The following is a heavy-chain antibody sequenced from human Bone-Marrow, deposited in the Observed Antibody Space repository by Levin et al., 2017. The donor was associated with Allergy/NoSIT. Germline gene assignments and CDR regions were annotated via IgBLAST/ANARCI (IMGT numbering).Heavy chain of an antibody. Sequence: PGGSLRLSCTTSGFYLSDHAMHWVRQAPGKGLEWVAVTSYGGNNEYYTDSVKGRFTVSRDKSSNTVYLQMNSLRPEDTAVYYCARSRQYCSGGSCYSTNYYYYGMDVWGQGTSVTVSS. CDR3: ARSRQYCSGGSCYSTNYYYYGMDV. D-gene: IGHD2-15*01. CDR2: TSYGGNNE. CDR1: GFYLSDHA. J-gene: IGHJ6*02. V-gene: IGHV3-30*04.